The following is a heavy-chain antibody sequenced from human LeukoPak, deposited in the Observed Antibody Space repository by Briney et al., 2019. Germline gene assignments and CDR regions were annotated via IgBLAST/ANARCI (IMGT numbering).Heavy chain of an antibody. CDR2: IWYDGSNQ. D-gene: IGHD3-22*01. V-gene: IGHV3-33*01. Sequence: GGSLRLSCAASGFTFSNYGMQCVRQAPGKGLEWVAVIWYDGSNQYHADSVKGRFTISRDNSKNTLYLQMNSLRAEDTAVYYCARGRGYDSGAYNYAFSDYWGQGTLVTVSS. CDR3: ARGRGYDSGAYNYAFSDY. CDR1: GFTFSNYG. J-gene: IGHJ4*02.